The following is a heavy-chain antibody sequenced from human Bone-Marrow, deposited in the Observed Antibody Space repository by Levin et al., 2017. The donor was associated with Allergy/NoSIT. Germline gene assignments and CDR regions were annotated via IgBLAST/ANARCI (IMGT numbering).Heavy chain of an antibody. J-gene: IGHJ4*02. CDR1: GGSINSIYYY. D-gene: IGHD7-27*01. Sequence: NASETLSLTCSVSGGSINSIYYYWGWVRQAPGKGLEWIGVVSYSGNTFHNPSLKSRVTISVQTSNNQFSLRLTSVSAADTAIYYCVRDRGNWGFDFWGQGTPVTVSS. CDR2: VSYSGNT. CDR3: VRDRGNWGFDF. V-gene: IGHV4-39*07.